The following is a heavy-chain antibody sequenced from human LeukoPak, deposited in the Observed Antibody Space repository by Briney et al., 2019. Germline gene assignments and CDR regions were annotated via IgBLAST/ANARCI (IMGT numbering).Heavy chain of an antibody. CDR2: ISSSSTYL. CDR3: ARRSYCGGDCYGSDAFDI. Sequence: SGGSLRLSCAASGFTFSSYEMNWVRQAPGKGLEWVSSISSSSTYLDYADSLKGRFTISRDNAKNSLYLQMNSLRAEDTAVYYCARRSYCGGDCYGSDAFDIWGQGTMVTVSS. CDR1: GFTFSSYE. J-gene: IGHJ3*02. D-gene: IGHD2-21*02. V-gene: IGHV3-21*01.